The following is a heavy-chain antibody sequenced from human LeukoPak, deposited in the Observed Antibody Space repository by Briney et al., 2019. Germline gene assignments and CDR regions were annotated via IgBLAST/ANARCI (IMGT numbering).Heavy chain of an antibody. D-gene: IGHD2-2*01. CDR2: INPNSGGT. Sequence: ASVKVSCKASGYTFTSYGISWVRQAPGQGLEWMGWINPNSGGTNYAQKFQGRVTMTGDTSISTAYMELSRLSSDDTAVYFCARDAGVIVVPSAPILWGQGTLVTVSS. J-gene: IGHJ4*02. CDR1: GYTFTSYG. CDR3: ARDAGVIVVPSAPIL. V-gene: IGHV1-2*02.